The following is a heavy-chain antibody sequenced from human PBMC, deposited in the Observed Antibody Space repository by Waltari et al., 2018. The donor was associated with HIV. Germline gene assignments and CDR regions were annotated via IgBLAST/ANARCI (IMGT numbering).Heavy chain of an antibody. CDR1: GYTFTGYY. Sequence: QVQLVQSGAEVKKPGASVKVSCRASGYTFTGYYMHCVRQAPGQGLEWMGLINPDNGGTKYAQTFQGRVTMTRDTSISTAYMEWSRLRSDDTAVYYCARDICNGGSCYSYYFDYWGQGTLVTVSS. CDR3: ARDICNGGSCYSYYFDY. V-gene: IGHV1-2*02. CDR2: INPDNGGT. J-gene: IGHJ4*02. D-gene: IGHD2-15*01.